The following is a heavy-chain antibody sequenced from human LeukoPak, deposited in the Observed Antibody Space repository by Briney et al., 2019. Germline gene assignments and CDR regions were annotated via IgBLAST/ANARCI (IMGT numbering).Heavy chain of an antibody. CDR3: ARGQNVTAMVHPIDY. D-gene: IGHD5-18*01. J-gene: IGHJ4*02. CDR2: ISHSGST. CDR1: GFTLCNVW. Sequence: GSLRLSCAPSGFTLCNVWMSWIRQSPGKGLEWIGEISHSGSTKYNPSLKSRVTISIDTSKSQFSLNLSSVTAADTAVYYCARGQNVTAMVHPIDYWGQGTLVTVSS. V-gene: IGHV4-34*01.